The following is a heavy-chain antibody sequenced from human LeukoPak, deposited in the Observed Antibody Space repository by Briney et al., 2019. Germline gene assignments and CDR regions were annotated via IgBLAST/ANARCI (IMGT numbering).Heavy chain of an antibody. CDR1: GYTFTSYY. V-gene: IGHV1-46*01. J-gene: IGHJ5*02. Sequence: GASVKVSCKASGYTFTSYYMHWVRQAPGQGLEWMGIINPSGGSTSYAQKFQGRVTMTRDMPTSTVYMELSSLRSDDTAVYYCARDNSVGETAWWFDPWGQGALVTVSS. CDR3: ARDNSVGETAWWFDP. D-gene: IGHD1-26*01. CDR2: INPSGGST.